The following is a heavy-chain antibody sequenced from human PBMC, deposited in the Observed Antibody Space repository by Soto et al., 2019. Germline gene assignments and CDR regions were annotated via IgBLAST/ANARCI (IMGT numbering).Heavy chain of an antibody. D-gene: IGHD3-10*01. CDR1: GYSFTSYW. CDR3: ARGHQLLWFGELLWGCGWFDP. J-gene: IGHJ5*02. CDR2: IYPGDSDT. V-gene: IGHV5-51*01. Sequence: EVQLVQAGAEVKKPGESLKISCKGSGYSFTSYWIGWVRQMPGKGLEWMGIIYPGDSDTRYSPSFQGQVTISADKSISTAYLQWSSLKASDTAMYYCARGHQLLWFGELLWGCGWFDPWGQGTLVTVSS.